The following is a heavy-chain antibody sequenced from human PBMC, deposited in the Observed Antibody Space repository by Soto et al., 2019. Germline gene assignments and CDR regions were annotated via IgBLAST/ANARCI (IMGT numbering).Heavy chain of an antibody. CDR1: GFTFSSSA. V-gene: IGHV3-23*01. CDR2: ISGSDGRT. CDR3: AKSLNINWKNWFDP. Sequence: EVQILESGGGLVQPGGSLRLSCAASGFTFSSSAMNWVRQAPGKGLEWVSVISGSDGRTYYADSVKGRFTISRDNSKNPLYLDMNSLRAVDTAVYYCAKSLNINWKNWFDPWGQGTLVTVSS. D-gene: IGHD1-1*01. J-gene: IGHJ5*02.